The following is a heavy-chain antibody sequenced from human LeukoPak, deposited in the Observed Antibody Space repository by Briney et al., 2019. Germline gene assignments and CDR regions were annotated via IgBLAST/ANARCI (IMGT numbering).Heavy chain of an antibody. CDR1: GGSFSGYY. CDR3: ARYRGGYQFDY. V-gene: IGHV4-59*08. CDR2: IYYSGST. D-gene: IGHD3-22*01. Sequence: SETLSLTCAVYGGSFSGYYWSWIRQPPGKGLEWIGYIYYSGSTNYNPSLKSRVTISVDTSKNQFSLKLSSVTAADTAVYYCARYRGGYQFDYWGQGTLVTVSS. J-gene: IGHJ4*02.